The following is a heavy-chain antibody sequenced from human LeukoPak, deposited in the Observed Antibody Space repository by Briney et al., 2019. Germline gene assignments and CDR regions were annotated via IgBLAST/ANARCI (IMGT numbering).Heavy chain of an antibody. CDR1: GFTFSSYS. J-gene: IGHJ6*02. CDR3: ARDKAQDSVYYGMDV. Sequence: SGGSLRLSCAAPGFTFSSYSMVWVRQAPGKGLEWVSSISSGSNYIYYADSVKGRFTISRDNARTSLYLQMNSLRAEDTAVYYCARDKAQDSVYYGMDVWGQGTTVTVSS. V-gene: IGHV3-21*06. CDR2: ISSGSNYI. D-gene: IGHD6-6*01.